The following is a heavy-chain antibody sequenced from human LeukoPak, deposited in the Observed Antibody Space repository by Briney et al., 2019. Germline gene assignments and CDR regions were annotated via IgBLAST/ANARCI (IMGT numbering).Heavy chain of an antibody. Sequence: GGSLRLSCAASGFTFDDYALHWVRQAPGKGLEWVSLISGDGGSTYYADSVKGRFTISRDNSKNSLYLQMNSLRTEDTALYYCAKDMIWAYYDSSATGWFDPWGQGTLVTVSS. V-gene: IGHV3-43*02. CDR2: ISGDGGST. CDR3: AKDMIWAYYDSSATGWFDP. J-gene: IGHJ5*02. D-gene: IGHD3-22*01. CDR1: GFTFDDYA.